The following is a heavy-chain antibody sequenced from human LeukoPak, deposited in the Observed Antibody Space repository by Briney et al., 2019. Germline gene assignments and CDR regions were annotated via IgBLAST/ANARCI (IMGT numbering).Heavy chain of an antibody. J-gene: IGHJ5*02. CDR1: GFTFSSYS. CDR2: ISSSSSYI. CDR3: ARVGSSGYDFDWFDP. V-gene: IGHV3-21*01. Sequence: GGSLRLSCAASGFTFSSYSMNWVRQAPGKGLEWVSSISSSSSYIYYADSVKGRFTISRDNAKNSLYLQMNSLRAEDTAVYYCARVGSSGYDFDWFDPWGQGTLVTVSS. D-gene: IGHD5-12*01.